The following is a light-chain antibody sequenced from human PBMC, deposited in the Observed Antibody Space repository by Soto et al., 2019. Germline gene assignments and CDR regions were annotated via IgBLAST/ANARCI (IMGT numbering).Light chain of an antibody. CDR2: WAS. Sequence: DIVMTQSPDSLAVSLGERATINCKSSQSVLYSSNNKNYLAWYQQKPGQPPKLLIYWASTRESGVPDRSSGSGSGTDFTLTISSLQAEDVAVYYCQQYYSTLTFGQGTKVEIK. J-gene: IGKJ1*01. CDR3: QQYYSTLT. V-gene: IGKV4-1*01. CDR1: QSVLYSSNNKNY.